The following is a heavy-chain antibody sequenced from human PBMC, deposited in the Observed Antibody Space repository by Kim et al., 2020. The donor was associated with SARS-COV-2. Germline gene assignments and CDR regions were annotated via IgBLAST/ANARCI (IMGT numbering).Heavy chain of an antibody. V-gene: IGHV4-34*01. CDR3: ARGRAGVVLAPILGVGPHYDYFIMDG. CDR2: IHQSGST. D-gene: IGHD3-10*01. CDR1: GGSFSGHY. Sequence: SDTLSLTCAVYGGSFSGHYWSWIRQPPGKGLEWIGEIHQSGSTNYNPSLKSRVTISIDTSKNQFSLKLSSVTAADTGSYYCARGRAGVVLAPILGVGPHYDYFIMDGWRHGSTPTVSS. J-gene: IGHJ6*01.